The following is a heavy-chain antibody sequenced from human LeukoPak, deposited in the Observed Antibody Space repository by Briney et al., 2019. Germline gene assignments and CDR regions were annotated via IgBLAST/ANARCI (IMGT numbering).Heavy chain of an antibody. J-gene: IGHJ4*02. Sequence: PGGSLRLSCAASGFNFSKYWMHWVRQAPRKGLVWVSRINPEGSRGTYADSVMGRFTISRDNAENTLYLQMNSLRGDDTAVYYCYAPEVDYWGQGTLVTVSS. CDR3: YAPEVDY. D-gene: IGHD4-17*01. CDR1: GFNFSKYW. CDR2: INPEGSRG. V-gene: IGHV3-74*01.